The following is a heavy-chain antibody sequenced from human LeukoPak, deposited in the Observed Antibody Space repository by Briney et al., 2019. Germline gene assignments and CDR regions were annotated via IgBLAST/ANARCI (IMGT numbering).Heavy chain of an antibody. J-gene: IGHJ6*02. CDR2: IKQDGSEK. CDR3: ARVDGRYYYFYGMDV. Sequence: GGSLRLSCAVSGFTARSHFMGWVRQAPGKGLEWVANIKQDGSEKYCVDSLKGRFTISRDNAKNSLYLQMSSLRAEDTAVYYCARVDGRYYYFYGMDVWGQGTTVTVSS. CDR1: GFTARSHF. D-gene: IGHD1-26*01. V-gene: IGHV3-7*01.